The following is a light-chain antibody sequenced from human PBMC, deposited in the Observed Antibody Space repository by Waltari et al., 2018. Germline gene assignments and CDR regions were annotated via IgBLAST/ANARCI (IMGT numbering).Light chain of an antibody. CDR1: QSVSSY. J-gene: IGKJ2*01. Sequence: TQSPATLSVSPGERATLSCRASQSVSSYLAWYQQKPGQVPKLLIYATSTLQTGVPARFSGSGSGTDFTLTISSLQPEDFATYYCQDLNDFPFTFGQGTKLEI. CDR2: ATS. V-gene: IGKV1-9*01. CDR3: QDLNDFPFT.